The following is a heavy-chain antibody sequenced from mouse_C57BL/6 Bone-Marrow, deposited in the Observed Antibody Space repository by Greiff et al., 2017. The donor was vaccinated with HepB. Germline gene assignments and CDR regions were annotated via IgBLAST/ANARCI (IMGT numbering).Heavy chain of an antibody. Sequence: EVNVVESGGGLVQPGGSLKLSCAASGFTFSDYYMYWVRQTPEKRLEWVAYISNGGGSTYYPDTVKGRFTISRDNAKNTLYLQMSRLKSEDTAMYYCARRGDSNSPWFAYWGQGTLVTVSA. D-gene: IGHD2-5*01. CDR3: ARRGDSNSPWFAY. CDR1: GFTFSDYY. V-gene: IGHV5-12*01. J-gene: IGHJ3*01. CDR2: ISNGGGST.